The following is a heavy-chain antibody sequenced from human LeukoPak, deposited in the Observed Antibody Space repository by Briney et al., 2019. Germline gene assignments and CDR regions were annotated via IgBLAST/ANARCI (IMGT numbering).Heavy chain of an antibody. CDR2: IIPIFGTA. D-gene: IGHD1-20*01. Sequence: GASVTVSCKASGGTFSSYAISWVRQAPGQGLEWMGGIIPIFGTANYAQKFQGRVTITADESTSTAYMELSSLRSEDTAVYYCARGGITGTGYYYYGMDVWGQGTTVTVSS. CDR3: ARGGITGTGYYYYGMDV. J-gene: IGHJ6*02. CDR1: GGTFSSYA. V-gene: IGHV1-69*13.